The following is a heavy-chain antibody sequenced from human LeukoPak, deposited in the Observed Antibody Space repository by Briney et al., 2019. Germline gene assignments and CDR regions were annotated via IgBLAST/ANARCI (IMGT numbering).Heavy chain of an antibody. CDR2: INNSGST. V-gene: IGHV4-34*01. CDR3: ARGRWNGDSEY. CDR1: GGSFSGYF. D-gene: IGHD1-1*01. Sequence: SETLSLTCGVYGGSFSGYFLSWIRQPPGKGLEWIGEINNSGSTNYNPSLKSRVTISVGTSKNHFSLKVTSVTAADTAVYYCARGRWNGDSEYWGQGTLVTVSS. J-gene: IGHJ4*02.